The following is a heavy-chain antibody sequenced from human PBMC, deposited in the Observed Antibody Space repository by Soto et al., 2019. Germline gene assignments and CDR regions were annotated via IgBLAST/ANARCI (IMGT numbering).Heavy chain of an antibody. CDR2: ISGSGGST. Sequence: EVQLLESGGGLVQPGGSLRLSCAASGFTFSSYAMSWVRQAPGKGLEWVSAISGSGGSTYYADSVKGRFTISRDNAKNTLYLQMNSLRAEDTAVYYCAKDPYDSSGYYHYWGQGTLVTVSS. D-gene: IGHD3-22*01. CDR3: AKDPYDSSGYYHY. J-gene: IGHJ4*02. CDR1: GFTFSSYA. V-gene: IGHV3-23*01.